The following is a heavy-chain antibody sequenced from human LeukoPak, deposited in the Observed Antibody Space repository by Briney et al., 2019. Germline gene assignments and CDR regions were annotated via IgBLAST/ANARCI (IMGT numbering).Heavy chain of an antibody. V-gene: IGHV3-23*01. CDR1: GFTFSNYA. CDR3: AKALRYSRSSDLDY. D-gene: IGHD6-6*01. Sequence: QSGGSLRLSCAASGFTFSNYAMNGVRQSPGKGLEWVSAISGSGGSTYYADSVKGRFTISRDNSKNTLYLQMNSLRAEDTAVYYCAKALRYSRSSDLDYWGRGTLVNVSS. J-gene: IGHJ4*02. CDR2: ISGSGGST.